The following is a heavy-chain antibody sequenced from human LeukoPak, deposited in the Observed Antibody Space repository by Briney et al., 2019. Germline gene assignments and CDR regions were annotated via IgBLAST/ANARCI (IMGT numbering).Heavy chain of an antibody. Sequence: GGSLRLSCAASGFTFSSYAMSWVRQAPGKGLEWVSAISGSGGSTYYADSVKGRFTISRDNSKNTLYLQMNSLRAEDTAVYHCAKGPGGSSAKDYWGQGTLVTVSS. CDR1: GFTFSSYA. D-gene: IGHD6-25*01. J-gene: IGHJ4*02. V-gene: IGHV3-23*01. CDR2: ISGSGGST. CDR3: AKGPGGSSAKDY.